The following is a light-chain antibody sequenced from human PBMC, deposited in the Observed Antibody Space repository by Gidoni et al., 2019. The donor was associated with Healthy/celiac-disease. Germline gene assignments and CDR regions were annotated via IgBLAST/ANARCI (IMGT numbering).Light chain of an antibody. CDR2: DAS. Sequence: EIVLTQSPATLSLSPGERATLSSRARQSVSSYLAWYQQKPGQAPRLLIYDASNRATGIPARFSGSGSGTDFTLTISSLEPEDFAVYYGQQRSNWPPGFTFXPXTKVDIK. CDR1: QSVSSY. V-gene: IGKV3-11*01. J-gene: IGKJ3*01. CDR3: QQRSNWPPGFT.